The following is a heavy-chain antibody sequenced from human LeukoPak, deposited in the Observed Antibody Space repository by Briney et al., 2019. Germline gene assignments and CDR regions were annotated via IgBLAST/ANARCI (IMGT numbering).Heavy chain of an antibody. CDR2: IKQDGSEK. V-gene: IGHV3-7*04. CDR3: ARVFRQVWSTGSYYYMDV. Sequence: PGGSLRLSCAASGFTFSSYWMSWVRQAPGKGLEWVANIKQDGSEKYYVDSVKGRFTISRDNAKNSLYLQMNSLRAEDTAVYYCARVFRQVWSTGSYYYMDVWGKGTTVTISS. CDR1: GFTFSSYW. J-gene: IGHJ6*03. D-gene: IGHD5-18*01.